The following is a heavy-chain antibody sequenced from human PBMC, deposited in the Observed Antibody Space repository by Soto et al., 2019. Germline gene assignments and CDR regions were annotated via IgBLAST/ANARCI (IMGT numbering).Heavy chain of an antibody. CDR3: ARGSAAAGPYYFDY. J-gene: IGHJ4*02. CDR2: INAGNGAT. Sequence: ASVKVSCKASGFTFTTYAIHWVRQAPGQRLKWMGWINAGNGATKYSQNFQDRVTIARDTSANTAFMELSGLRSEDTAVYYCARGSAAAGPYYFDYWAQGTLVTVSS. D-gene: IGHD6-13*01. V-gene: IGHV1-3*01. CDR1: GFTFTTYA.